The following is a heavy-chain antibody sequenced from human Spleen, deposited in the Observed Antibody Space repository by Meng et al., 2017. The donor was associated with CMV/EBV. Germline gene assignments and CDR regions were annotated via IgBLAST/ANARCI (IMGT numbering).Heavy chain of an antibody. CDR3: AREFLEWLTYNWFDP. D-gene: IGHD3-3*01. CDR2: LSYTGTA. CDR1: GGSVSNGPCY. V-gene: IGHV4-39*07. Sequence: GGSVSNGPCYWGWSRQPPGKGLEWVGSLSYTGTAYYNPSLKSRVALSVDTSKNQFSLRLTSVTAADTAVYYCAREFLEWLTYNWFDPWGQGTLVTVSS. J-gene: IGHJ5*02.